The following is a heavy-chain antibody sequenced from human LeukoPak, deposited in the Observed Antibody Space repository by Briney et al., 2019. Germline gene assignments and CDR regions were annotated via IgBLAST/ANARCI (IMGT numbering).Heavy chain of an antibody. Sequence: SETLSLTCAVYGGSFSGYYWGWIRQPPGKGLEWIGSIYYSGNTYYNPSLKSRVTISVDTSKNQFSLMLSSVTAADTAMYYCARSSPYLGELSLFDSWGQGTLVTVSS. D-gene: IGHD3-16*02. CDR1: GGSFSGYY. V-gene: IGHV4-34*01. CDR2: IYYSGNT. J-gene: IGHJ4*02. CDR3: ARSSPYLGELSLFDS.